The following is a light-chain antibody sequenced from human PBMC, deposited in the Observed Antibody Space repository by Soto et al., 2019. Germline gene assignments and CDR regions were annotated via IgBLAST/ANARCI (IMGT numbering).Light chain of an antibody. CDR2: GTS. CDR1: QSVGSN. Sequence: EVVMTQSPATLSVSPGESATLSCRASQSVGSNLAWYQQKPGQPPRLLLYGTSTRATGIPARISGSASGTEFTLTISSLQSEDFAVYYCQQHNDWPRTFGQGTKVEI. V-gene: IGKV3-15*01. J-gene: IGKJ1*01. CDR3: QQHNDWPRT.